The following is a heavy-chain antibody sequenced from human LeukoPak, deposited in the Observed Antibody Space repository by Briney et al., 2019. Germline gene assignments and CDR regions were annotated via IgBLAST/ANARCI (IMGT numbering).Heavy chain of an antibody. Sequence: GESLKISCKGSGYSFTSYWIGWVRQMPGKGLEWMGIIYPGDSDTRYSPSFQGQVTISADKSISTAYLQWSSLKASDTAMYHCARMIAVAGMGNWFDPWGQGTLVTVSS. CDR1: GYSFTSYW. CDR3: ARMIAVAGMGNWFDP. J-gene: IGHJ5*02. D-gene: IGHD6-19*01. V-gene: IGHV5-51*01. CDR2: IYPGDSDT.